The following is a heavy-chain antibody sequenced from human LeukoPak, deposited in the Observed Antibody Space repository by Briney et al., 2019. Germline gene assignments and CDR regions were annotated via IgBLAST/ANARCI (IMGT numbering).Heavy chain of an antibody. CDR3: ARATYYYDSSGYSSAFDI. D-gene: IGHD3-22*01. CDR2: IGTAGDT. Sequence: PGGSLRLSCAASGFTFSSYDMHWVRHATGKGLEWVSAIGTAGDTYYPGSVKGRFTISRENAKNSLYLQMNSLRAGDTAVYYCARATYYYDSSGYSSAFDIWGQGTMVTVSS. CDR1: GFTFSSYD. J-gene: IGHJ3*02. V-gene: IGHV3-13*04.